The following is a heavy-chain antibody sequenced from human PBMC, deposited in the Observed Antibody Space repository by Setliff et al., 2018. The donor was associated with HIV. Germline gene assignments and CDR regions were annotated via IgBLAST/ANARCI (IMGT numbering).Heavy chain of an antibody. CDR3: ARARGSVGYYGSGTMYHMDV. CDR2: ISGSGTTT. J-gene: IGHJ6*03. Sequence: GGSLRLSCAASGFTFSTYAMSWVRQAPGKGLEWVSVISGSGTTTYYADSVKGRFTISSDDSKNTLYLQMNSLRVEDTATYYCARARGSVGYYGSGTMYHMDVWGKGTTVTVSS. V-gene: IGHV3-23*01. CDR1: GFTFSTYA. D-gene: IGHD3-10*01.